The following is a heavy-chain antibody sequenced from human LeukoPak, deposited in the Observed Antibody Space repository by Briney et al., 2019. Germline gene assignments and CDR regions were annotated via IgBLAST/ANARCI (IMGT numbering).Heavy chain of an antibody. CDR1: GFTFSSYG. J-gene: IGHJ4*02. CDR3: ARDNTGTVLY. Sequence: GGSLRLSCAASGFTFSSYGMHWVRQAPGKGLEWVAFIRCDGSNKYYADSVKGRFTISRDNSKNTLYLQMNSLRAEDTAVYYCARDNTGTVLYWGQGTLVTVSS. D-gene: IGHD1-1*01. CDR2: IRCDGSNK. V-gene: IGHV3-30*02.